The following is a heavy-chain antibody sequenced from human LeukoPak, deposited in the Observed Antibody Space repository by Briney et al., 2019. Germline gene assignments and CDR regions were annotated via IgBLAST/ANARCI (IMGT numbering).Heavy chain of an antibody. J-gene: IGHJ4*02. CDR3: AKDQMGVVVPAAPLQRLANGFDY. Sequence: GGSLRLSCAASGFTFSSYAMHWVRQAPGKGLEWVAVISYDGSNKYYADSVKGRFTISRDNSKNTLYLQMNSLRAEDTAVYYCAKDQMGVVVPAAPLQRLANGFDYWGQGTLVTVSS. CDR2: ISYDGSNK. CDR1: GFTFSSYA. D-gene: IGHD2-2*01. V-gene: IGHV3-30-3*01.